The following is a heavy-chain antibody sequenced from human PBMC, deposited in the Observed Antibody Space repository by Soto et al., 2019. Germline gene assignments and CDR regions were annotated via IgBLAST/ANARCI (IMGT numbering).Heavy chain of an antibody. CDR3: ARGVSYDYVWGRPSSSFDF. Sequence: QVRLVQSGVEVKKPGASVKVSCKASGYTFTSHGITWVRQAPGQGLEWMGWISVYNGNTNYAQKLQGRVTMTADTSTTTAYMELRSLRSDDTAVYYCARGVSYDYVWGRPSSSFDFWGQGTLVTVSS. D-gene: IGHD3-16*01. J-gene: IGHJ4*02. CDR1: GYTFTSHG. V-gene: IGHV1-18*01. CDR2: ISVYNGNT.